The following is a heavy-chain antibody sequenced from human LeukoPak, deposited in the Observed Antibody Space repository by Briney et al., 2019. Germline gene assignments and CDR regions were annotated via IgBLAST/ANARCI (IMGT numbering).Heavy chain of an antibody. J-gene: IGHJ2*01. CDR2: IYTSGST. CDR3: ARKGATIIPWYFDL. Sequence: SETLSLTCTVSGGSISSYSWSWIRQAAGKGLEWVGRIYTSGSTNYNPSLKSRVTISVDTPTNQFYLQISSVTAADTAAYYCARKGATIIPWYFDLWGRGTMVTVSS. D-gene: IGHD1-26*01. CDR1: GGSISSYS. V-gene: IGHV4-4*07.